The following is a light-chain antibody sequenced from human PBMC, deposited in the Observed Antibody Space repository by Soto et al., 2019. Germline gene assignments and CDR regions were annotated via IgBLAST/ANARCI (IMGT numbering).Light chain of an antibody. CDR2: ATS. CDR3: QQSYNTPIT. Sequence: DIQMTQSPSSLSASLGDRVTITCRASQTISNYLNWYQQKPGRAPELLVYATSSLQSGVPSRFTGSGSGTHFTLTISGLQPADFATYFCQQSYNTPITFGQGTRLEIK. V-gene: IGKV1-39*01. J-gene: IGKJ5*01. CDR1: QTISNY.